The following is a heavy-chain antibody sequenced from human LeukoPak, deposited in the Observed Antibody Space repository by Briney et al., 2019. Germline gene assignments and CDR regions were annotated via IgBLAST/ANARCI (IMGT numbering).Heavy chain of an antibody. V-gene: IGHV4-31*03. CDR2: IYYSGST. D-gene: IGHD2-21*02. CDR1: GGSISSGGYY. J-gene: IGHJ3*02. CDR3: ARGVVTAEDAFDI. Sequence: SETLSLTCTVSGGSISSGGYYWSWIRQHPGKGLEWIGYIYYSGSTYYNPSLKSRVTISVDTSKNQFSLKLSSVTAADTAVYYCARGVVTAEDAFDIWGQGTMVTVSS.